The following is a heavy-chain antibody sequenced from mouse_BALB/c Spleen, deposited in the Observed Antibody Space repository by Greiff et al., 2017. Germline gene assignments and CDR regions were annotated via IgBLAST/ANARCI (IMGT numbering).Heavy chain of an antibody. CDR1: GYTFTDYN. D-gene: IGHD1-1*01. Sequence: VQLQQSGPELVKPGASVKISCKASGYTFTDYNMHWVKQSHGKSLEWIGYIYPYNGGTGYNQKFKSKATLTVDNSSSTAYMELRSLTSEDSAVYYCARYYGSIWDAMDYWGQGTSVTASS. V-gene: IGHV1S29*02. J-gene: IGHJ4*01. CDR2: IYPYNGGT. CDR3: ARYYGSIWDAMDY.